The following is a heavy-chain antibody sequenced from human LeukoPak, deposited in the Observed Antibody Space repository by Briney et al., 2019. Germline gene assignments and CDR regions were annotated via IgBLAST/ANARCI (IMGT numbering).Heavy chain of an antibody. J-gene: IGHJ5*02. CDR3: ARGGESEGNFGGPNWFDP. D-gene: IGHD4-23*01. CDR2: IIPIFGTA. V-gene: IGHV1-69*05. CDR1: GGTFSSYA. Sequence: SVKVSCKASGGTFSSYAISWVRQAPGQGPEWMGGIIPIFGTANYAQKFQGRVTITTDESTSTAYMELSSLRSEDTAVYYCARGGESEGNFGGPNWFDPWGQGTLVTVSS.